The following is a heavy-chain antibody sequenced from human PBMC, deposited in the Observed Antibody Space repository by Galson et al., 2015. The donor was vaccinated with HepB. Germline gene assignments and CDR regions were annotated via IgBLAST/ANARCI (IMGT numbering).Heavy chain of an antibody. CDR2: IKQDGSEK. J-gene: IGHJ4*02. D-gene: IGHD1-1*01. CDR3: ARGQLERRGDY. Sequence: SLRLSCAASGFTFSSYWTSWVRQAPGKGLEWVANIKQDGSEKYYVDSVKGRFTISRDNAKNSLHLQMNSLRAEDTAVYYCARGQLERRGDYWGQGTLVTVSS. V-gene: IGHV3-7*03. CDR1: GFTFSSYW.